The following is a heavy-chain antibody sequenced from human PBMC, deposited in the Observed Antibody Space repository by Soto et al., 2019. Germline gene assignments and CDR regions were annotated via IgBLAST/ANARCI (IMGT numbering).Heavy chain of an antibody. CDR1: VASMNRYH. CDR3: ARDQGVAAAGITWFDP. D-gene: IGHD6-13*01. V-gene: IGHV4-4*07. Sequence: PSETFSLTCTVSVASMNRYHWSWFRPPAGQGLEWIGHIHSSGSTNYNPSLKRRVTMSVDTSKNQFSLRLMSLTAADTAVYYCARDQGVAAAGITWFDPWGQGSLVTVSS. J-gene: IGHJ5*02. CDR2: IHSSGST.